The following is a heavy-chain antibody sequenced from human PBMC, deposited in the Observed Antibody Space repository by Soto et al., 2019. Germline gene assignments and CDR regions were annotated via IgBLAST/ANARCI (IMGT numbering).Heavy chain of an antibody. CDR2: INAGNGNT. D-gene: IGHD2-15*01. V-gene: IGHV1-3*01. CDR3: ARRGYCSGGSCSWFGP. Sequence: ASVKVSCKASGYTFTSYAMHWVRQAPGQRLEWMGWINAGNGNTKYSQKFQGRVTITRDTSASTAYMELSSLRSEDTAVYYCARRGYCSGGSCSWFGPWGQGTLVTVSS. J-gene: IGHJ5*02. CDR1: GYTFTSYA.